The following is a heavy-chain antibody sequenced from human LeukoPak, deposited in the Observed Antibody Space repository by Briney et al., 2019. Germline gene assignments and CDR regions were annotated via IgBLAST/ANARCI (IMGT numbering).Heavy chain of an antibody. V-gene: IGHV3-30*18. CDR1: GFTFGSYG. J-gene: IGHJ6*02. Sequence: GGSLRLSCAASGFTFGSYGMHWVRQAPGKGLEWVAVISYVGSNKYYADSVKGRFTISRDNSKNTLYLQMNSLRAEDTAVYYCAKDGSRGYYYYGMDVWGQGTTVTVSS. CDR3: AKDGSRGYYYYGMDV. CDR2: ISYVGSNK. D-gene: IGHD3-10*01.